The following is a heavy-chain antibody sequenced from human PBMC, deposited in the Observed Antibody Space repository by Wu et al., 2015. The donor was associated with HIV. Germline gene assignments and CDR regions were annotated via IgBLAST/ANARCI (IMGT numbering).Heavy chain of an antibody. V-gene: IGHV1-8*01. CDR2: INPXSGNT. D-gene: IGHD3-10*01. Sequence: QVQLVQSGAEVKKPGASVKVSCKTSGYTFNNYDINWVRQAAGQGLEWMGWINPXSGNTGYAEKLQYRITMTRDTSIGTAYMELSFLRSEDTAVYYCARRPLLWFGDDPQASTMPSTWWGQGTTVTVSS. J-gene: IGHJ6*02. CDR1: GYTFNNYD. CDR3: ARRPLLWFGDDPQASTMPSTW.